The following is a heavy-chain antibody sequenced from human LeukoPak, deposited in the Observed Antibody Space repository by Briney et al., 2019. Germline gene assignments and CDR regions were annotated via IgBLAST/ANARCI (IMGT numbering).Heavy chain of an antibody. V-gene: IGHV1-18*01. CDR1: GYTFTSYG. CDR2: ISAYNGNT. J-gene: IGHJ5*02. CDR3: ARVWGSSGWYPSAEGWFDP. D-gene: IGHD6-19*01. Sequence: GASVKVSCKASGYTFTSYGISWVRQAPGQGLEWMGWISAYNGNTNYAQKFQGRVTMTRDTSISTAYMELSRLRSDDTAVYYCARVWGSSGWYPSAEGWFDPWGQGTLVTVSS.